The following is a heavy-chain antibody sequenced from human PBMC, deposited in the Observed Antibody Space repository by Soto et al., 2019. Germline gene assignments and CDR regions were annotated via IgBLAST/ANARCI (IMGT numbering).Heavy chain of an antibody. CDR2: FDPEDGET. D-gene: IGHD1-20*01. CDR3: ATGGPPANNCNHACLAF. Sequence: ASVKVSWKVSGYTLTELSMHWVRQAPGKGLEWMGGFDPEDGETIYAQKFQGRVTMTEDTSTDTAYMELSSLRSEDTAVYYCATGGPPANNCNHACLAFWGQGSLVTVSS. V-gene: IGHV1-24*01. CDR1: GYTLTELS. J-gene: IGHJ4*02.